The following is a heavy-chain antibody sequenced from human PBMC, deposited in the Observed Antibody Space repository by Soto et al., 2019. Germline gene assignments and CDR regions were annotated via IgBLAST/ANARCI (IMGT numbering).Heavy chain of an antibody. J-gene: IGHJ4*02. CDR3: ARDDGLAYCGGDCYS. CDR1: GGTFSSYT. Sequence: QVQLVQSGAEVKKPGSSVKVSCKASGGTFSSYTISWVRQAPGQGLEWMGRIIPILGIANYAQKFQGRGTITAEKSTSTADMELSSLRSEDTAVYYCARDDGLAYCGGDCYSWGQGTLVTVSS. CDR2: IIPILGIA. V-gene: IGHV1-69*02. D-gene: IGHD2-21*02.